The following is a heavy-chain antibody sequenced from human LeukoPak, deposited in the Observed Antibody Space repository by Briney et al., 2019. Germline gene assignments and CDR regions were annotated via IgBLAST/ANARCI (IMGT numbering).Heavy chain of an antibody. CDR2: ITGSGPYM. D-gene: IGHD3-10*01. V-gene: IGHV3-21*06. CDR1: GFTFSTFA. J-gene: IGHJ4*02. Sequence: PGGSLRLSCAASGFTFSTFAMHWVRLSPGKGLERVSSITGSGPYMLYADSVKHRFTISGDNTKNLLYLEMNGLRAEDTAMYFCVRDVGAVRGEVYFDYWGQGTLVTVSS. CDR3: VRDVGAVRGEVYFDY.